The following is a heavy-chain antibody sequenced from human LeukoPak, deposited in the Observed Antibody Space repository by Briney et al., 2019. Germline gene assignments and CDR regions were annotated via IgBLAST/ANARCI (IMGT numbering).Heavy chain of an antibody. CDR3: ARDPVLIRVMTPLDY. D-gene: IGHD4/OR15-4a*01. CDR2: ISAYSGDT. Sequence: ASVKVSCKASGYTFTRYGISWVRQAPGQGLEWMGWISAYSGDTNYAQKFQGRVTMTTDTSTSTAYLELRSLRSDDTAVYYCARDPVLIRVMTPLDYWGQGTLVTVSS. V-gene: IGHV1-18*01. J-gene: IGHJ4*02. CDR1: GYTFTRYG.